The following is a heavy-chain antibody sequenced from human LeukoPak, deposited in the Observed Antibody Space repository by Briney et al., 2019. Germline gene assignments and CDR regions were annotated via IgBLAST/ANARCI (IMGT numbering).Heavy chain of an antibody. Sequence: GGSLRLSCAASGFTFSSYEVNWVRQAPGKGLVWVSYISSSGNTIYYADSVKGRFTISRDNAKNSLYMQMNSLRAEDTAVYYCASAGHYGDYFDYYIAASSKGTTVTVSS. CDR3: ASAGHYGDYFDYYIAA. D-gene: IGHD4-17*01. V-gene: IGHV3-48*03. CDR2: ISSSGNTI. J-gene: IGHJ6*03. CDR1: GFTFSSYE.